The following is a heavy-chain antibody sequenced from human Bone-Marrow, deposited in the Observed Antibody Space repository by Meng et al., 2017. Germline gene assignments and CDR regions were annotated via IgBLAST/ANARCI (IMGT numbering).Heavy chain of an antibody. CDR2: IKEDGSEK. V-gene: IGHV3-7*01. Sequence: GGSLRLSCAASGFTFSSYEMSWVRQAPGKGLEWVANIKEDGSEKYYVDSVKGRFAISRDNAKNSLSLQMNSMRAEDTAVYYCEINEHWGQGTLVTVSS. CDR3: EINEH. J-gene: IGHJ4*02. CDR1: GFTFSSYE.